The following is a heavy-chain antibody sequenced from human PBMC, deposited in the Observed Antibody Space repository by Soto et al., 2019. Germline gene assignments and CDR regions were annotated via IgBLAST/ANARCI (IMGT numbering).Heavy chain of an antibody. CDR2: ITGSGGGT. J-gene: IGHJ4*02. V-gene: IGHV3-23*01. CDR3: ALWTSYPGDYALDY. D-gene: IGHD4-17*01. CDR1: GFTFSSCA. Sequence: EVQLLESGGGLVQPGGSLRLSCAASGFTFSSCAMSWVRQAPGKGLEWVSSITGSGGGTFYADSVKGRFTISRDNSKNTLYLQMNSLRGEDTAVYYCALWTSYPGDYALDYWGQGTLVTVSS.